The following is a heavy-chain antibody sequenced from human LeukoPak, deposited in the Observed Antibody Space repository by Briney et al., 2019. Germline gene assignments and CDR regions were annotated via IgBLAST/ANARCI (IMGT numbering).Heavy chain of an antibody. J-gene: IGHJ5*02. D-gene: IGHD1-1*01. Sequence: GRSLRLSCAASGFTFDDYAMHWVRQAPGKGLEWVSGISWNSGNIGYADSVKGRFTISRDNAKSSLYLQMNSLRAEDMALYYCAKGTTGTTGGWFDPWGQGTLVTVSS. V-gene: IGHV3-9*03. CDR3: AKGTTGTTGGWFDP. CDR2: ISWNSGNI. CDR1: GFTFDDYA.